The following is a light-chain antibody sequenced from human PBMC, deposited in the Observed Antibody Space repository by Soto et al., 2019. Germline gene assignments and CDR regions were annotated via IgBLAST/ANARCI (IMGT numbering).Light chain of an antibody. CDR3: HQRSNWLDT. V-gene: IGKV3-11*01. CDR1: QSVSSY. Sequence: EIELTQSPATLSLSPGERATLSCRASQSVSSYLAWYQQKPGQAPRLLIYDASNMATGIPARFSGSGSGTDFTLTISSLEPDDFAVYYCHQRSNWLDTFGQGTRLEIK. CDR2: DAS. J-gene: IGKJ5*01.